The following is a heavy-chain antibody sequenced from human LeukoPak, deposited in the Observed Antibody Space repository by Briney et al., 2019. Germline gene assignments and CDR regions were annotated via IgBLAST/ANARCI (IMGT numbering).Heavy chain of an antibody. D-gene: IGHD4/OR15-4a*01. Sequence: MPGGSLRLSCAASGFTFSDYSMTWVRQAPGKGLEWVSSISGSSSYIYYADSLKGRFTISRDNAKNSLFLQMNSLRAEDTAVYYCARRVPYFDYWGQGALVTVSS. CDR1: GFTFSDYS. CDR3: ARRVPYFDY. J-gene: IGHJ4*02. V-gene: IGHV3-21*01. CDR2: ISGSSSYI.